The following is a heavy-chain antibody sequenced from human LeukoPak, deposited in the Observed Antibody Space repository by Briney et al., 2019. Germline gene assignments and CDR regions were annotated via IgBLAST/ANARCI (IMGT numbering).Heavy chain of an antibody. D-gene: IGHD1-7*01. J-gene: IGHJ4*02. CDR2: ISHSSSSL. CDR1: GFTFSGYN. V-gene: IGHV3-21*01. CDR3: ARDPTGTTFGY. Sequence: PGGSLRLSCAASGFTFSGYNMNWVRQAPGKGLEWVLSISHSSSSLYYADSVKGRFTISRDNAKNSLYLQMNSLRAEDTAVYYCARDPTGTTFGYWGQGTLVTVSS.